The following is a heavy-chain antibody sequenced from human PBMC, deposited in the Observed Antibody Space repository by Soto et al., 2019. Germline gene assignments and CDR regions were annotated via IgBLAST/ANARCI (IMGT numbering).Heavy chain of an antibody. CDR2: IYWDDDK. J-gene: IGHJ4*02. CDR1: GFSLSSPGMN. D-gene: IGHD6-13*01. V-gene: IGHV2-5*02. CDR3: GHSEGSSCLCDS. Sequence: QVTLKESGPTLVKPTQTLTLTCTFSGFSLSSPGMNVGWIRQPPGKALEWLAMIYWDDDKRFNPSLKNRLTITKDTSKNQVVLTVTNMDPVDTGTYYCGHSEGSSCLCDSWGQGTLVTVSS.